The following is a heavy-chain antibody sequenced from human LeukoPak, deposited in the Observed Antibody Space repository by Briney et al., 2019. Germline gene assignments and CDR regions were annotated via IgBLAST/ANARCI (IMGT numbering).Heavy chain of an antibody. CDR1: GFTFSSYW. V-gene: IGHV3-7*01. D-gene: IGHD6-19*01. CDR2: IKQGGSEK. Sequence: GGSLRLSCAASGFTFSSYWMSWVRQAPGKGLEWVANIKQGGSEKYYVDSVKGRFTISRDNAKNSLYLQMNSLRAEDTAVYCCAKYSSGWPGSYYYYMDVWGKGTTVTISS. J-gene: IGHJ6*03. CDR3: AKYSSGWPGSYYYYMDV.